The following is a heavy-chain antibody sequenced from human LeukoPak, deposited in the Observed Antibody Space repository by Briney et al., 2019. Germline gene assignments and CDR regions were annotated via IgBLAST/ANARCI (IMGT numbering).Heavy chain of an antibody. V-gene: IGHV3-23*01. Sequence: GGSLRLSCAASGFTFSSYAMSWVRQAPGKGLEWVSAISGSGGSTYYADSVKGRFTISGDNSKNTLYLQMNSLRAEDTAVYYCAKGVTIFGVVTNFDYWGQGTLGTVSS. CDR2: ISGSGGST. J-gene: IGHJ4*02. CDR1: GFTFSSYA. D-gene: IGHD3-3*01. CDR3: AKGVTIFGVVTNFDY.